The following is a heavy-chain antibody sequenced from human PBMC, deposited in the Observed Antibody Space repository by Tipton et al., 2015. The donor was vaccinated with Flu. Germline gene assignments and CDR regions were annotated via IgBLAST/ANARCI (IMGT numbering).Heavy chain of an antibody. D-gene: IGHD3-9*01. Sequence: QLVQSGAEVKKPGSSVKVSCKASGGTFSSYAISWVRQAPGQGLEWMGGIIPILGIANYAQKFQGRVTITADESTSTAYMELSSLRSEDTAVYYCASGKNYDILTGYYPFDYWGQGTLVTVPS. J-gene: IGHJ4*02. V-gene: IGHV1-69*01. CDR2: IIPILGIA. CDR1: GGTFSSYA. CDR3: ASGKNYDILTGYYPFDY.